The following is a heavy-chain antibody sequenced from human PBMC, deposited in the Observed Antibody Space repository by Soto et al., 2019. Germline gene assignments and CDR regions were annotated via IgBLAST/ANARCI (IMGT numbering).Heavy chain of an antibody. CDR2: VTDSGGKT. Sequence: EVQLLESGGGLVQPGGSLRLSCAASGFTFTTYAMSWVRQAPGKGLEWVSGVTDSGGKTYYADSVKGRFTISRDNSKNTLYLQMNSLRAGDTAVYYCAKGFIVAATTPEFDYWGQGTLVTVSS. V-gene: IGHV3-23*01. D-gene: IGHD1-26*01. CDR3: AKGFIVAATTPEFDY. J-gene: IGHJ4*02. CDR1: GFTFTTYA.